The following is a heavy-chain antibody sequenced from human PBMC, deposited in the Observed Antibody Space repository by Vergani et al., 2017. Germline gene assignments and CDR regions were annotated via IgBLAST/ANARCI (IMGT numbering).Heavy chain of an antibody. D-gene: IGHD3-9*01. CDR2: INPNSGGT. CDR3: ARVGYDILTGYYVGDAFDI. Sequence: QVQLVQSGAEVKKPGASVKVSCKVSGYTFTGYYMHWVRQAPGQGLEWMGWINPNSGGTNYAQKFQGRVTMTRDTSISTAYMELSRLRSDDTAVYYCARVGYDILTGYYVGDAFDIWGQGTMVTVSS. V-gene: IGHV1-2*02. CDR1: GYTFTGYY. J-gene: IGHJ3*02.